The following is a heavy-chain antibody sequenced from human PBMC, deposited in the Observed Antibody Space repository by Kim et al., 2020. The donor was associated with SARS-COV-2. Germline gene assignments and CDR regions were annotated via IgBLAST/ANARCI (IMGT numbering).Heavy chain of an antibody. V-gene: IGHV3-23*01. CDR3: AKSKSLGYCSSTSCSDDY. D-gene: IGHD2-2*01. Sequence: GGSLRLSCAASGFTFSSYAMSWVRQAPGKGLEWVSAISGSGGSTYYADSVKGRFTISRDNSKNTLYLQMNSLRAEDTAVYYCAKSKSLGYCSSTSCSDDYWGQGTLVTVSS. CDR1: GFTFSSYA. J-gene: IGHJ4*02. CDR2: ISGSGGST.